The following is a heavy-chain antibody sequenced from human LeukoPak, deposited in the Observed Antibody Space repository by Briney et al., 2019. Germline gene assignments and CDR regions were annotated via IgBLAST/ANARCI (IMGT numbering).Heavy chain of an antibody. CDR1: GGSISSPPYD. CDR3: ARHLSQGDGNKRGFDN. D-gene: IGHD5-24*01. V-gene: IGHV4-39*01. CDR2: ISSSGNT. J-gene: IGHJ4*02. Sequence: PSETLSLTCTVSGGSISSPPYDWGWIRQPPGKGLEYIGSISSSGNTYYNASLQSRVTMSVDASKNQFSLKLGSVTAADTAVYFCARHLSQGDGNKRGFDNWGQGTLVTVSS.